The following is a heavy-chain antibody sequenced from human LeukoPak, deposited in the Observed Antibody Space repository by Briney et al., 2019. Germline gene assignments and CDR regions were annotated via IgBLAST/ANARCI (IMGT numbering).Heavy chain of an antibody. Sequence: SETLSLTCSVSGGSIISYYWSWIRQPPGKGLEWIGYIYYSGSTNYNPSLKSRVTISVDTSKNQFSLKLSSVTAADTAVYYCARGSHIWFGEINWFDPWGQGTLVTVSS. CDR3: ARGSHIWFGEINWFDP. V-gene: IGHV4-59*01. J-gene: IGHJ5*02. CDR1: GGSIISYY. D-gene: IGHD3-10*01. CDR2: IYYSGST.